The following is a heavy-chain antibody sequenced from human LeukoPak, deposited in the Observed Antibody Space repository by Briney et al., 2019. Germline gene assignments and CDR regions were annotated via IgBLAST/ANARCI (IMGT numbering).Heavy chain of an antibody. V-gene: IGHV1-2*02. D-gene: IGHD5/OR15-5a*01. CDR2: INPNSGDT. CDR3: AGGQMRDVVSTTPFDY. Sequence: ASVKVSCKASRYTFTGYYMHRVRQAPGQGLEWMGWINPNSGDTNYAQKFQGRVTMTRDTSISTAYMELSRLRSDDTAVYYCAGGQMRDVVSTTPFDYWAREPWSPSPQ. J-gene: IGHJ4*02. CDR1: RYTFTGYY.